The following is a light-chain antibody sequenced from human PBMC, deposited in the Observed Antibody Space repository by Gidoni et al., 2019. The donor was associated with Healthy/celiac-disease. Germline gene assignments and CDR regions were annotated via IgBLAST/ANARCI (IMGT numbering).Light chain of an antibody. CDR2: KAS. Sequence: DIQMTQSPSTLSASVGDRVTITCRASQRISSWLAWYQQKPGKAPKLLIYKASSLESGVQSRFSGSGSGTEFTLTISSLQPDDFATYYCQQYNSYSETFGPGTKVDIK. CDR1: QRISSW. J-gene: IGKJ3*01. V-gene: IGKV1-5*03. CDR3: QQYNSYSET.